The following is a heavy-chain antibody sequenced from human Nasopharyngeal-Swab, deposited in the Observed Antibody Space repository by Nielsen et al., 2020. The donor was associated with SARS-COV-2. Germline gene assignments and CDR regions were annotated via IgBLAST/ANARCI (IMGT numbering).Heavy chain of an antibody. V-gene: IGHV3-30*04. CDR2: ISYDGSNK. Sequence: GGSLRLSCAASGFTFSSYAMHWVRQAPGKGLEWVAVISYDGSNKYYADSVKGRFTISRDNSKNTLYLQMSSLRAEDTAVYYCARDMGANFDPWGQGTLVTVSS. CDR1: GFTFSSYA. CDR3: ARDMGANFDP. D-gene: IGHD1-26*01. J-gene: IGHJ5*02.